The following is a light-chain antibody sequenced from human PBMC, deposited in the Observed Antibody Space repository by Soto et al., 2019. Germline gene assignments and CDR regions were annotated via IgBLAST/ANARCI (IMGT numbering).Light chain of an antibody. Sequence: QSALTQPASVSGSPGQSITISCTGTSSDVGGYNYVSWYQQHPGKAPELMIYEVSNRPSGVSNRFSGSKSGNTASLTISGRQAEDEADYYCSSYTSSSNVVFGGGTKVTV. CDR2: EVS. V-gene: IGLV2-14*01. J-gene: IGLJ2*01. CDR1: SSDVGGYNY. CDR3: SSYTSSSNVV.